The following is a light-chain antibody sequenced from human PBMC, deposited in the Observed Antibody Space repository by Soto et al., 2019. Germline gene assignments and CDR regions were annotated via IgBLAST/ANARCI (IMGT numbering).Light chain of an antibody. CDR3: YQYCSSPPQYT. J-gene: IGKJ2*01. CDR1: QSVSSSY. Sequence: EIVLTQSPGTLSLSPGERATLSCRASQSVSSSYLAWYQQKPGQAPRLLIYGASSRATGIPDRFSGSGSGTDFSLIISSRQPEDFAVYYCYQYCSSPPQYTFGQGTKLEIK. V-gene: IGKV3-20*01. CDR2: GAS.